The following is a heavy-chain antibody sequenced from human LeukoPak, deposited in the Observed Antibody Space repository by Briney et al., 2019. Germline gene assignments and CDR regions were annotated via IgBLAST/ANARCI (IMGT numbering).Heavy chain of an antibody. CDR1: GYTFSSYW. D-gene: IGHD3-10*01. J-gene: IGHJ4*02. V-gene: IGHV3-7*04. CDR2: IKQDGSEE. CDR3: ARDERLWFGGDSRFDY. Sequence: PGGSLRLSCAASGYTFSSYWMSWVRLAPGKGLEWVANIKQDGSEEYYVDSVEGRFTISRDNAKNSLYLQMNSLRAEDTAVYYCARDERLWFGGDSRFDYWGQGTLVTVSS.